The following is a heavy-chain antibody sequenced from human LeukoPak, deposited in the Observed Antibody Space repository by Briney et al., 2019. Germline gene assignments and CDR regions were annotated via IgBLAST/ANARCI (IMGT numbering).Heavy chain of an antibody. CDR2: TYPGDSDT. J-gene: IGHJ4*02. V-gene: IGHV5-51*01. CDR3: VSAPTYSTTWYSDY. CDR1: GYTFTTYW. D-gene: IGHD6-13*01. Sequence: SGESLKISCKGSGYTFTTYWIGWVRQMPGKGLEWMGITYPGDSDTRYSPSFEGQVTISADKSISTAYLQWSSLKASDTAMYYCVSAPTYSTTWYSDYWGQGTLVSVSS.